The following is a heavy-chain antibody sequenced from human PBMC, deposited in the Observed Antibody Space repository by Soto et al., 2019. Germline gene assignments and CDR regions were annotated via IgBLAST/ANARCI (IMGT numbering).Heavy chain of an antibody. Sequence: SETLSLTCAVYGGSFSGYYWSWIRQPPGKGLEWIGEINHSGSTNYNPSLKSRVTISVDTSKNQFSLKLSSVTAADTAVYYCAILTGTRIDYWGQGTLVTVSS. CDR3: AILTGTRIDY. CDR2: INHSGST. V-gene: IGHV4-34*01. J-gene: IGHJ4*02. D-gene: IGHD1-7*01. CDR1: GGSFSGYY.